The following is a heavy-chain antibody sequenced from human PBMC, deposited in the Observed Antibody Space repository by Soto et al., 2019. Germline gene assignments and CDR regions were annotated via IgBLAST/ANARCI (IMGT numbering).Heavy chain of an antibody. V-gene: IGHV1-69*04. Sequence: GASVKVSCKASGGTFSSYTISWVRQAPGQGLEWMGRIIPILGIANYAQKFQGRVTITADKSTSTAYMELSSLRSEDTAVYYCARDRGVVVVAASVPPGAFDIWGQGTMVTVS. CDR1: GGTFSSYT. D-gene: IGHD2-15*01. CDR3: ARDRGVVVVAASVPPGAFDI. J-gene: IGHJ3*02. CDR2: IIPILGIA.